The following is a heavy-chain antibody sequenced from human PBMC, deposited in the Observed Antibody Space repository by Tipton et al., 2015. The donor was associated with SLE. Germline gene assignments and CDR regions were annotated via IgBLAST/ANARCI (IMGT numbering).Heavy chain of an antibody. D-gene: IGHD6-13*01. J-gene: IGHJ5*02. V-gene: IGHV4-59*01. Sequence: TLSLTCTVSGGSIGSYYWSWIRQPPGKGLEWIGYIYYSGSTNYNPSLKSRVTISVDTSKNQFSLKLSSVTAADTAVYYCARVKGYSSSYWFDPWGQGTLVTVSS. CDR2: IYYSGST. CDR3: ARVKGYSSSYWFDP. CDR1: GGSIGSYY.